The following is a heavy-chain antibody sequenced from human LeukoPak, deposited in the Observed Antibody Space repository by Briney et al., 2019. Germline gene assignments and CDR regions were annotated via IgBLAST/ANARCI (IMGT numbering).Heavy chain of an antibody. Sequence: VASVKVSCKASGHTFTSYGINWVRQAPGQGLEWMGWISAYNGDTKFAQNFQGRVTMTTDTSTSTAYMELRSLRSDDTAKYYCARGVGAVPDYWGQGTLVTVSS. CDR3: ARGVGAVPDY. V-gene: IGHV1-18*01. CDR1: GHTFTSYG. CDR2: ISAYNGDT. J-gene: IGHJ4*02. D-gene: IGHD1-26*01.